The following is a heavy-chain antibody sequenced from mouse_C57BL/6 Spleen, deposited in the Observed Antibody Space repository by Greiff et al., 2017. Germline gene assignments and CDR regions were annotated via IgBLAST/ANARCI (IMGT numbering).Heavy chain of an antibody. Sequence: QVQLQQPGAELVMPGASVKLSCKASGYTFTSYWMHWVKQRPGQGLEWIGEIDPSDSYTNSNQKFKGKSTLTVDKSSSTAYMQLSSLTSEDSAVYYCARYPLITTVVDYYAMDYWGQGTSVTVSS. CDR2: IDPSDSYT. CDR1: GYTFTSYW. D-gene: IGHD1-1*01. J-gene: IGHJ4*01. V-gene: IGHV1-69*01. CDR3: ARYPLITTVVDYYAMDY.